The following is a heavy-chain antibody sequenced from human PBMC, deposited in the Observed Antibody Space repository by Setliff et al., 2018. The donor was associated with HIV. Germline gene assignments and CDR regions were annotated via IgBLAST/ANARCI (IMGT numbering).Heavy chain of an antibody. Sequence: GGPLRLSCAASGFTFGSYWMSWVRQAPGKGLEWVASIKQDGSEKYYVDSVKGRFTISRDNAKNSLYLQMNSLRAEDTAVYYCARDPYPYADYGDWYFDLWGRGTLVTVSS. CDR1: GFTFGSYW. V-gene: IGHV3-7*01. J-gene: IGHJ2*01. D-gene: IGHD4-17*01. CDR3: ARDPYPYADYGDWYFDL. CDR2: IKQDGSEK.